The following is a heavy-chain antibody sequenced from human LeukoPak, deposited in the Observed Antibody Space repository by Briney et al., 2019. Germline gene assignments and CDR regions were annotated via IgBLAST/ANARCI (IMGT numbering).Heavy chain of an antibody. D-gene: IGHD2-21*01. CDR1: GFTFSTYA. V-gene: IGHV3-23*01. CDR2: ISGSGDGA. J-gene: IGHJ4*02. CDR3: AKGYIQLWWFDY. Sequence: GVSLRLSCAASGFTFSTYAMSWVRQAPGKGLQCVSLISGSGDGAHYADSVKGRFTISRDNSKNTVYLQMTNLRAEDTAVYYCAKGYIQLWWFDYWGQGTLVTVSS.